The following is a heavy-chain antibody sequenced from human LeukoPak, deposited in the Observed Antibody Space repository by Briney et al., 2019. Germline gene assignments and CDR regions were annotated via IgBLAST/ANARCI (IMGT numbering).Heavy chain of an antibody. D-gene: IGHD1-26*01. J-gene: IGHJ4*02. V-gene: IGHV1-46*01. CDR1: GFTFSSYG. CDR2: INPSGGST. Sequence: GGSLRLSCAASGFTFSSYGMHWVRQAPGQGLEWMGIINPSGGSTSYAQKFQGRVTMTRDMSTSTVYMELSSLRSEDTAVYYCARDRGPKYSGLDYWGQGTLVTVSS. CDR3: ARDRGPKYSGLDY.